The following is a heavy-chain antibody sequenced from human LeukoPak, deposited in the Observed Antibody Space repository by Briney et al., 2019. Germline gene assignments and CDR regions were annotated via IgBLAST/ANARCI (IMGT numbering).Heavy chain of an antibody. D-gene: IGHD6-13*01. CDR1: GFTFSSYA. CDR2: ISGSGGST. V-gene: IGHV3-23*01. CDR3: ANLIAAAGLHYYGMDV. Sequence: GGSLRLSCAASGFTFSSYAMSWVRQAPGKGLEWVSAISGSGGSTYYADSVKGRFTISRDNSKNTLYLQMNSLRVEDTAVYYCANLIAAAGLHYYGMDVWGQGTTVTVSS. J-gene: IGHJ6*02.